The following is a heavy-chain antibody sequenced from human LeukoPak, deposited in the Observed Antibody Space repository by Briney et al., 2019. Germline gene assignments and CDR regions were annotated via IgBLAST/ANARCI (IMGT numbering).Heavy chain of an antibody. J-gene: IGHJ4*02. D-gene: IGHD2-15*01. CDR1: GGSFSGYY. Sequence: SETLSLTCAVYGGSFSGYYWSWIRQPPGKGLERIGEINHSGSTNYNPSLKSRVTISVDTSKNQFSLKLSSVTAADTAVYYCARGNCSGGSCYGYYFDYWGQGTLVTVSS. CDR3: ARGNCSGGSCYGYYFDY. V-gene: IGHV4-34*01. CDR2: INHSGST.